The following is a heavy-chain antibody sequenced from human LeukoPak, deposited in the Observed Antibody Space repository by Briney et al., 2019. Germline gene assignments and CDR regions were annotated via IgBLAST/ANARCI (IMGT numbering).Heavy chain of an antibody. CDR3: ARVSSSSWYLNYYYYGMDV. CDR2: MNPNSGNT. D-gene: IGHD6-13*01. J-gene: IGHJ6*02. CDR1: GYTFTSYD. V-gene: IGHV1-8*01. Sequence: GASVKVSCKASGYTFTSYDIKWVRQATGQGLEWMGWMNPNSGNTGYAQKFQGRVTMTRNTSISTAYMKLSSLRSEDTAVYYCARVSSSSWYLNYYYYGMDVWGQGTTVTVSS.